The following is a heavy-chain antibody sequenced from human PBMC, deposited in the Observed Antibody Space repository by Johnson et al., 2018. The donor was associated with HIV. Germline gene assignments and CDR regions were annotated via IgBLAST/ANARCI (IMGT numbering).Heavy chain of an antibody. CDR1: GFTFSTYW. J-gene: IGHJ3*02. CDR2: VTGSGAKT. CDR3: AKDGDDGDGPDGTKGAFDI. D-gene: IGHD5-24*01. Sequence: VQLVESGGGVVQPGRSLTLSCAASGFTFSTYWMSWVRQATGKGLEWVSSVTGSGAKTYSPYTDSVKRRFTLSRDNSKNTLYLQMDHLRAEDTAVYYCAKDGDDGDGPDGTKGAFDIWGQGTMVTVSS. V-gene: IGHV3-23*04.